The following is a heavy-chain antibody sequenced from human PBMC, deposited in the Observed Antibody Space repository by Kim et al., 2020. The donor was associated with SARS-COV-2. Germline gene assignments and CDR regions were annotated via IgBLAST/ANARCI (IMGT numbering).Heavy chain of an antibody. D-gene: IGHD3-10*01. J-gene: IGHJ4*02. CDR3: AGGQGFGEIPFDY. Sequence: GESLKISCKGSGYSFTSYWISWVRQMPGKGLEWMGRIDPSDSYTNYSPSFQGHVTISADKSISTAYLQWSSLKASDTAMYYCAGGQGFGEIPFDYWGQGTLVTVSS. CDR1: GYSFTSYW. CDR2: IDPSDSYT. V-gene: IGHV5-10-1*01.